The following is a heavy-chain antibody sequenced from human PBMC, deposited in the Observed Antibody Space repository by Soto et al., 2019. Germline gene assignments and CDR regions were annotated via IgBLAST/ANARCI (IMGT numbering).Heavy chain of an antibody. D-gene: IGHD3-9*01. CDR2: IYYSGST. Sequence: PSETLSLTCTVSGGSISSGGYYWSWIRQHPGKGLEWIGYIYYSGSTYYNPSLKSRVTISVDTSKNQFSLKLSSVTAADTAVYYCARVPSKDILTGYKVYYFDYWGQGTLVTVS. V-gene: IGHV4-31*03. CDR3: ARVPSKDILTGYKVYYFDY. J-gene: IGHJ4*02. CDR1: GGSISSGGYY.